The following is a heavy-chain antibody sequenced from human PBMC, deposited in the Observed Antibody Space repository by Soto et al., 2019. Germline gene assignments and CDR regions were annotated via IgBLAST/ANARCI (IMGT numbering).Heavy chain of an antibody. V-gene: IGHV4-34*01. CDR2: INHSGST. D-gene: IGHD5-18*01. J-gene: IGHJ5*02. CDR3: ARGSLGYSYDLNWFDP. Sequence: SETLSLTCAVYGGSFSGYYWSWIRQPPGKGLEWIGEINHSGSTNYNPSLKSRVTISVDTSKNQFSLKLSSVTAADTAVYYCARGSLGYSYDLNWFDPWGQGTLVTVSS. CDR1: GGSFSGYY.